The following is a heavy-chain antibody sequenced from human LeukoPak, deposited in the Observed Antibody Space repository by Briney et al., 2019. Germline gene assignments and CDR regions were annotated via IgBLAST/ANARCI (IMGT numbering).Heavy chain of an antibody. Sequence: PGGSRRLSCAASGFTFSSYAIHWVRQAPARGREGVSIVSYDGGNKYYADSVKGRFTISRDNSKNTLYLQMNSLRSEDTAVYYCARGYADYYGMDVWGQGTTVTVSS. D-gene: IGHD1-1*01. CDR1: GFTFSSYA. J-gene: IGHJ6*02. V-gene: IGHV3-30*04. CDR3: ARGYADYYGMDV. CDR2: VSYDGGNK.